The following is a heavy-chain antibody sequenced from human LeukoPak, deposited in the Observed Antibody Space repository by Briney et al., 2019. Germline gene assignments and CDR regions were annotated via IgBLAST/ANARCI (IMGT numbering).Heavy chain of an antibody. CDR1: GFTFGSYD. Sequence: GGSLRLSCAASGFTFGSYDMNWVRQAPGKGLEWVSCISSSGSTIYYADSVKGRFTFSRDNAKNSLYLQMNSLRAEATACYYCARDSGFTMVRGAIDPWGQGALVTVCS. J-gene: IGHJ5*02. CDR3: ARDSGFTMVRGAIDP. V-gene: IGHV3-48*03. D-gene: IGHD3-10*01. CDR2: ISSSGSTI.